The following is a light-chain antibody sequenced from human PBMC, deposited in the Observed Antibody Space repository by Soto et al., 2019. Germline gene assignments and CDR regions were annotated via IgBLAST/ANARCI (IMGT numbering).Light chain of an antibody. V-gene: IGKV3-20*01. Sequence: ETVLRQSPGTLSLSPGERATLSCRASQSVSSSYLAWYQQKPGQAPRLLIYGASSRATGIPDRFSGSGSGTDFTLTISRLEPEDFAVYYCQQYGSSPWTFGQGTNVDIK. CDR3: QQYGSSPWT. J-gene: IGKJ1*01. CDR1: QSVSSSY. CDR2: GAS.